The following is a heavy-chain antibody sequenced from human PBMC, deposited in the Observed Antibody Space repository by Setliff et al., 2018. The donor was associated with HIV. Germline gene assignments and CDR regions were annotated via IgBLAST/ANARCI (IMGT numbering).Heavy chain of an antibody. J-gene: IGHJ4*02. CDR1: GFTFRNYG. V-gene: IGHV3-33*06. Sequence: GGSLRLSCAASGFTFRNYGMHWVRQAPGKGLEWVAVIWYDGSNKYYADSVKGRFTISRDNSKNTLYLQMNSLRAEDTAVYYCAKPIVVDGDYFDYWGQGTLVTVSS. D-gene: IGHD3-22*01. CDR3: AKPIVVDGDYFDY. CDR2: IWYDGSNK.